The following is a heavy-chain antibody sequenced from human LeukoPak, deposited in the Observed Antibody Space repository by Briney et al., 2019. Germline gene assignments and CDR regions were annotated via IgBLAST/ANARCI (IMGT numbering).Heavy chain of an antibody. CDR3: ARGVTSSSWLDY. CDR2: IYYSGST. Sequence: SETLSLTCTVSGGSISSHYWSWIRQPPGKGLEWIGYIYYSGSTNYNPSLKSRVTISVDTSKNQFSLKLSSVTAADTAVYYCARGVTSSSWLDYWGQGTLVTVSS. V-gene: IGHV4-59*11. CDR1: GGSISSHY. D-gene: IGHD6-13*01. J-gene: IGHJ4*02.